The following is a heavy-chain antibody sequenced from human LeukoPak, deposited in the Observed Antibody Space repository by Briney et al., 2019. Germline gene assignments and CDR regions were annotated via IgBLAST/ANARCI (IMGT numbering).Heavy chain of an antibody. CDR1: GFTFSTYG. V-gene: IGHV3-33*01. Sequence: GGSLRLSCAASGFTFSTYGMHWVRQAPGKGLEWVAVIWYDGSNNYYADSVKGRFTISRDNSKNTLYLQMNSLRAEDTAVYCCARCSGGTCFPRGYMDVWGKGTTVTASS. CDR2: IWYDGSNN. J-gene: IGHJ6*03. CDR3: ARCSGGTCFPRGYMDV. D-gene: IGHD2-15*01.